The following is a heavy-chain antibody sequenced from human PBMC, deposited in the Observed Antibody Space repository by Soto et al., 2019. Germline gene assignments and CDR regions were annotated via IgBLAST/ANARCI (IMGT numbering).Heavy chain of an antibody. J-gene: IGHJ4*02. V-gene: IGHV1-18*04. CDR3: ARAATGSYHSAY. CDR1: GYAFTSYG. CDR2: IAPHSGRT. D-gene: IGHD3-10*01. Sequence: GASVKVSCKTSGYAFTSYGVNWLRQAPGQGLEWMGWIAPHSGRTTYLPKFQGRVTITADASTNTAYMELGSLSSDDTGIYFCARAATGSYHSAYWGQGTVVTVSS.